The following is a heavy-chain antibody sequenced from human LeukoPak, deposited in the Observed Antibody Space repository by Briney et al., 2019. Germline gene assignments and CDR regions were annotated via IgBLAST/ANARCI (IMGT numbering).Heavy chain of an antibody. CDR3: ARDETYSGSSGLGRAFDF. CDR2: ISSSSDYI. CDR1: GFTFSTYI. J-gene: IGHJ3*01. Sequence: GGSLRLSCAASGFTFSTYIMTWVRQAPGKGLEWVSSISSSSDYIYYADSMKGRFTISRDNAKNSLYLQLNSLRAEDTAVYYCARDETYSGSSGLGRAFDFWGQGTMVTVSS. V-gene: IGHV3-21*06. D-gene: IGHD3-22*01.